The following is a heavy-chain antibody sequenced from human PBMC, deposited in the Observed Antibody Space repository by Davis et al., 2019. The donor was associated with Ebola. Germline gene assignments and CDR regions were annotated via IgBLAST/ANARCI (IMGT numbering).Heavy chain of an antibody. CDR1: GNSFASHW. Sequence: GESLKISCKDSGNSFASHWIGWVRQAPGQRLEWMGWINAGNGNTKYSKRFQDRITITRDTSASTAYMELSSLRSEDTAVYYCAREGGLVRGVIITWKNGMDVWGQGTTVTVSS. V-gene: IGHV1-3*01. CDR2: INAGNGNT. CDR3: AREGGLVRGVIITWKNGMDV. D-gene: IGHD3-10*01. J-gene: IGHJ6*02.